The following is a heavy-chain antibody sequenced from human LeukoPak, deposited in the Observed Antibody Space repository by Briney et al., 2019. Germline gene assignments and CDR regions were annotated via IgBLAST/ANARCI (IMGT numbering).Heavy chain of an antibody. CDR3: ARGDSNWNHYFDY. Sequence: ASVKVSCKASGYTFTSYDINWVRQATGQGLEWMGWMNPNSGNTGYAQKFQGRVTMTRNTSISTAYMELNSLRAEDTAVYYCARGDSNWNHYFDYWGQGTLVTVSS. D-gene: IGHD1-1*01. CDR1: GYTFTSYD. V-gene: IGHV1-8*01. CDR2: MNPNSGNT. J-gene: IGHJ4*02.